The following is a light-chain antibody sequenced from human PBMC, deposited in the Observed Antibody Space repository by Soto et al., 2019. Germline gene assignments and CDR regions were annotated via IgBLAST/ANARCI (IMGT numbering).Light chain of an antibody. CDR3: QQYGSSRGT. Sequence: EIVLTQSPGTLSLSPGEIATLSCSASQSVSSSYLAWYQQKPGQAPRLLIYGASSRATGIPDRFSGSGSGTDFTLTISRLEPEDFAVYYCQQYGSSRGTFGQGTKVDIK. V-gene: IGKV3-20*01. J-gene: IGKJ1*01. CDR2: GAS. CDR1: QSVSSSY.